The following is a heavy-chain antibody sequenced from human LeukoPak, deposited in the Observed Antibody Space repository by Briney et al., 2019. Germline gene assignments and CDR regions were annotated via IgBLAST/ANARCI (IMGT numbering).Heavy chain of an antibody. Sequence: SETLSLTCTVSSGSISSYFWSWVRQPPGKGLEWIGYIYYTGTSNYNPSLKSRVTISVDTSKNQFSLRLSSVTAADTAVYYCARPRTTGTTHAFDIWGQGTLVTVYS. CDR2: IYYTGTS. CDR1: SGSISSYF. V-gene: IGHV4-59*08. J-gene: IGHJ3*02. CDR3: ARPRTTGTTHAFDI. D-gene: IGHD1-1*01.